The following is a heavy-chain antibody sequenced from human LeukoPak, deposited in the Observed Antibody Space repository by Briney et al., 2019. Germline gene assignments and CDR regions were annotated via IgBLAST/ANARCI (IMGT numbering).Heavy chain of an antibody. V-gene: IGHV3-23*01. J-gene: IGHJ3*02. Sequence: GGSLRLSCAASGFTFSSYAMSWVRQAPGKGLEWVSAISGSGGSTYYADSVKGRFTISRDDSKNTAYLQMNSLKTEDTAVYYCTRGGGGYDYDAFDIWGQGTMVTVSS. D-gene: IGHD5-12*01. CDR3: TRGGGGYDYDAFDI. CDR1: GFTFSSYA. CDR2: ISGSGGST.